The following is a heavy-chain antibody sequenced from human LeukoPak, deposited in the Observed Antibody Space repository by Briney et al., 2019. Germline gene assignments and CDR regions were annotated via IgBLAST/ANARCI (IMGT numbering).Heavy chain of an antibody. CDR3: VRESKTYDGSDYYHDY. Sequence: PSETLSLTCSVSGGSIRNYFWSWIRQPAGKGLEWIGRIYTSGSIDYKPSLRSRVTMSVDTSRNQFSLKLTSVTAADTAVYYCVRESKTYDGSDYYHDYWGQGTLVTVSP. J-gene: IGHJ4*02. V-gene: IGHV4-4*07. CDR2: IYTSGSI. CDR1: GGSIRNYF. D-gene: IGHD3-22*01.